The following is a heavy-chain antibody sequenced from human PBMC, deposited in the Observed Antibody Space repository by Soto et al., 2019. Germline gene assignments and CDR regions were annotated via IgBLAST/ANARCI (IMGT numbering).Heavy chain of an antibody. V-gene: IGHV4-30-4*02. CDR2: IYYSGST. Sequence: SETLSLTCTVSGGSISSGDYYWSWIRQPPGKGLEWIGYIYYSGSTYYNPSLKSRVTISVDTSKNQFSLKLTSVTAADTAVYYCATYDSSGKFDFWGQGTLVTV. D-gene: IGHD3-22*01. CDR1: GGSISSGDYY. CDR3: ATYDSSGKFDF. J-gene: IGHJ4*02.